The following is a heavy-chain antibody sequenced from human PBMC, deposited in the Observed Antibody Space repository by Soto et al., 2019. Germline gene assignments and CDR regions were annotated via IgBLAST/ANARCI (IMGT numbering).Heavy chain of an antibody. CDR1: GGSISSHF. Sequence: QVQLQESGPGLVKPSETLSLTCTVSGGSISSHFRSWIRQPPGKGLEWIGYIYYTGSTNYNPSLNSRVTTSIDTYTPHFSLKLSSVTAADTVVYYWAHFSSSWYGMDVWGQGTTVTVSS. V-gene: IGHV4-59*11. J-gene: IGHJ6*02. CDR3: AHFSSSWYGMDV. D-gene: IGHD6-13*01. CDR2: IYYTGST.